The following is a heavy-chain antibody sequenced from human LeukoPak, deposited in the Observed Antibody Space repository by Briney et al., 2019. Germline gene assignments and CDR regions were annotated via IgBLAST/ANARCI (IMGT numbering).Heavy chain of an antibody. V-gene: IGHV4-34*01. J-gene: IGHJ4*02. CDR3: AREGAYYYGSGSYYNVNYFDY. CDR1: GGSFSGYY. Sequence: SETLSLTCAVYGGSFSGYYWSWIRQPPGKGLEWIGEINHSGSTNYNPSLKSRVTISVDTSKNQFSLKLSSVTAADTAVYYCAREGAYYYGSGSYYNVNYFDYWGQGTLVTVSS. D-gene: IGHD3-10*01. CDR2: INHSGST.